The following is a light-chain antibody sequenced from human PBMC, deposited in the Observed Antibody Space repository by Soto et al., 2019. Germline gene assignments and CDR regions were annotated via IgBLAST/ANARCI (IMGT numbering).Light chain of an antibody. CDR2: GAS. Sequence: EIVMTQSPATLSVSPGERATLACRASQSVSSNLAWYQQKPGQAPRLLIYGASTRATGIPARFSGSGSGTEFTLTISSLQSEDFAVYYSQQYNNWPYTFGHGTKLEIK. V-gene: IGKV3-15*01. CDR3: QQYNNWPYT. J-gene: IGKJ2*01. CDR1: QSVSSN.